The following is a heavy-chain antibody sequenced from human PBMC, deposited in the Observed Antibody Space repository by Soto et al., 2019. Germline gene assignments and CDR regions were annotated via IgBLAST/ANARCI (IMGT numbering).Heavy chain of an antibody. CDR2: ISAYTDTP. D-gene: IGHD1-20*01. CDR1: GYTFTNFG. Sequence: ASVKVSCKASGYTFTNFGVTWVRRAPGQGLEWMGWISAYTDTPNYAQKSQGRVTMTIDTSTSTAYMDLRSLTSDDTAVYYCARVITGVEAWFDPWGQGTLVTVSS. V-gene: IGHV1-18*01. CDR3: ARVITGVEAWFDP. J-gene: IGHJ5*02.